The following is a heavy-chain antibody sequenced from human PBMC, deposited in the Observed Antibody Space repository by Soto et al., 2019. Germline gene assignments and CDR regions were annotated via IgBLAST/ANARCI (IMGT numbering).Heavy chain of an antibody. CDR3: APIVGANDY. J-gene: IGHJ4*02. CDR1: RASIYTYS. V-gene: IGHV4-4*07. CDR2: IYSSGSA. Sequence: TSETLSLTCTVSRASIYTYSWTWIRQPAGKGLQWIGHIYSSGSANYSPSLKSRVSMSVDSSKNQISLKLTSVTPADTAVYYCAPIVGANDYWGQGTLVTVSS. D-gene: IGHD1-26*01.